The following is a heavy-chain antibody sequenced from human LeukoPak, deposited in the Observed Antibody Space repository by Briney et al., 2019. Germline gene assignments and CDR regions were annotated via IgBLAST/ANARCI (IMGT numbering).Heavy chain of an antibody. D-gene: IGHD1-1*01. CDR2: IIPIFGTA. Sequence: SVKVSCKASGGTFSSYAISWVRQAPGQGLEWMGGIIPIFGTANYAQKFQGRVTITTDESTSTAYMELSSLRSEDTAVYYCALRRSYNWNDEEVGGFDYWGQGTLVTVPS. J-gene: IGHJ4*02. V-gene: IGHV1-69*05. CDR3: ALRRSYNWNDEEVGGFDY. CDR1: GGTFSSYA.